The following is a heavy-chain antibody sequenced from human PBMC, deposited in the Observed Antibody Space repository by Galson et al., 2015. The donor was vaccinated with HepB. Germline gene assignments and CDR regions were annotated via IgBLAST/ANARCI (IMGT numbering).Heavy chain of an antibody. CDR1: GYTFTSYA. J-gene: IGHJ4*02. CDR3: ARVGHYDFWSGYSH. CDR2: INAGNGNT. V-gene: IGHV1-3*01. D-gene: IGHD3-3*01. Sequence: GYTFTSYAMHWVRQAPGQRLEWMGWINAGNGNTKYSQKFQGRVTITRDTSASTAYMELSSLRSEDTAVYYCARVGHYDFWSGYSHWGQGTLVTVSS.